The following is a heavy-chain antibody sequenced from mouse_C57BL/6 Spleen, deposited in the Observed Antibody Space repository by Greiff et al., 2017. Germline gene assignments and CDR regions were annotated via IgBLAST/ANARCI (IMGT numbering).Heavy chain of an antibody. Sequence: VQLVESGPGLVQPSQCLSITCTVSGFSLTSYGVHWVRQSPGTGLEWLGVIWSGGSTDYNAAFISGLSISKNNSKSQVFFKMNSLQADDTAIYYCARNRELGRDYFDYWGQGTTLTVSS. CDR2: IWSGGST. CDR1: GFSLTSYG. V-gene: IGHV2-2*01. CDR3: ARNRELGRDYFDY. D-gene: IGHD4-1*01. J-gene: IGHJ2*01.